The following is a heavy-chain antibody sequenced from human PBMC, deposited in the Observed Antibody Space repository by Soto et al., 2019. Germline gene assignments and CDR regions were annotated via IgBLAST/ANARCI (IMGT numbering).Heavy chain of an antibody. CDR1: GYTFSTYG. V-gene: IGHV1-18*01. Sequence: ASVKVSCKASGYTFSTYGINWVRQAPGQGLEWMGWISAYNGNTNNAQNFQGRVTMTTDTSTRTAYMELRSLRSDDTAVYYCARGDNWNYVDYWGQGSLVTAPQ. CDR3: ARGDNWNYVDY. CDR2: ISAYNGNT. J-gene: IGHJ4*02. D-gene: IGHD1-20*01.